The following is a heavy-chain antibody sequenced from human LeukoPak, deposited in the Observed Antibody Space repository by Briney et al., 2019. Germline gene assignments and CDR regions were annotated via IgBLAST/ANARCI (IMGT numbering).Heavy chain of an antibody. CDR1: GGSFSGYY. CDR2: INHSGST. V-gene: IGHV4-34*01. Sequence: PSETLSLTCAVHGGSFSGYYWSWIRQPPGKGLEWIGEINHSGSTNYNPSLKSRVTISVDTSKNQFSLKLSSVTAADTAVYYCARETRGYDSSGYYYVGGYYFDYWGQGTLVTVSS. D-gene: IGHD3-22*01. J-gene: IGHJ4*02. CDR3: ARETRGYDSSGYYYVGGYYFDY.